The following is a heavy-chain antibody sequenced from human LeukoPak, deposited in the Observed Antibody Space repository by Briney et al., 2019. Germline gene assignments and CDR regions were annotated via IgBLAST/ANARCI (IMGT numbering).Heavy chain of an antibody. CDR1: GFTFTNYW. CDR2: LPPDELGI. Sequence: QPGGSLRLSCAASGFTFTNYWMHWVRQAPGMGLVWVSRLPPDELGIIYADSAKGRFTVSRDNAKNTVYLQMNNLRVDDTAMYYCVGTIASRGSEYWGQGALVTVSS. V-gene: IGHV3-74*01. CDR3: VGTIASRGSEY. D-gene: IGHD6-6*01. J-gene: IGHJ4*02.